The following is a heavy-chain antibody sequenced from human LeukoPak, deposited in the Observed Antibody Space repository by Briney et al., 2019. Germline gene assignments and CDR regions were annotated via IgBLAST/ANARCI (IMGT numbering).Heavy chain of an antibody. Sequence: SETLSLTCTVSGGSISSYYWSWIRQPPGKGLEWIGYIYYSGSTNYNPSLKSRVTISVDTSKNQFSLKLSSVTAADTAVYYCARGLSGRSGYYYNNWGQGTLVTVSS. CDR3: ARGLSGRSGYYYNN. D-gene: IGHD3-22*01. CDR2: IYYSGST. J-gene: IGHJ4*02. CDR1: GGSISSYY. V-gene: IGHV4-59*12.